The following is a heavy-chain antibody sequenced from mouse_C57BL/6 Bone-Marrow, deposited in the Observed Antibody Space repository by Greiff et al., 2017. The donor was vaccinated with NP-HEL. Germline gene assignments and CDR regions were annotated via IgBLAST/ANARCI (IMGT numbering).Heavy chain of an antibody. CDR2: ISDGGSYT. CDR1: GFTFSSYA. J-gene: IGHJ2*01. Sequence: EVHLVESGGGLVKPGGSLKLSCAASGFTFSSYAMSWVRQTPEKRLEWVATISDGGSYTYYPDNVKGRFTISRDNAKNNLYLQMSHLKSEDTAMYYCAREGLPFDYWGQGTTLTVSS. D-gene: IGHD2-2*01. V-gene: IGHV5-4*01. CDR3: AREGLPFDY.